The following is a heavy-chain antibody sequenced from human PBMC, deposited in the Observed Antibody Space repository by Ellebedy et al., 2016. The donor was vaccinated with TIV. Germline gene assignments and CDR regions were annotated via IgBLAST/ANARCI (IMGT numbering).Heavy chain of an antibody. D-gene: IGHD3-3*01. CDR2: IKSKTDGGTT. V-gene: IGHV3-15*07. Sequence: GESLKISXAASGFTFSNAWMNWVRQAPGKGLEWVGRIKSKTDGGTTDYAAPVKGRFTISRDDSKNTLYLQMNSLKTEDTAVYYCTTEDVITIFGVVIIPGYWGQGTLVTVSS. CDR3: TTEDVITIFGVVIIPGY. CDR1: GFTFSNAW. J-gene: IGHJ4*02.